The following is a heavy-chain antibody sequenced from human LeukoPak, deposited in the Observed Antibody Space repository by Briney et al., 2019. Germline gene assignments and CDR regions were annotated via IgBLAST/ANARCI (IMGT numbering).Heavy chain of an antibody. CDR3: ARRVTTGVGLDY. CDR2: IYYSGST. J-gene: IGHJ4*02. Sequence: SETLSLTCAVSGVSISSGGYSWSWLRQPPGKGLEWVGYIYYSGSTYYNPSLKSRVTISVDTSKNHFSLKLTSVTAADTAVYYCARRVTTGVGLDYWGQGILVTVSS. D-gene: IGHD4-17*01. V-gene: IGHV4-30-4*07. CDR1: GVSISSGGYS.